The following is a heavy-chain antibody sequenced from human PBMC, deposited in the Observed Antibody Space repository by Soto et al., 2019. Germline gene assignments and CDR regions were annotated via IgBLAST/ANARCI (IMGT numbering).Heavy chain of an antibody. CDR1: GGSISSGGYS. D-gene: IGHD3-22*01. Sequence: QLQLQESGSGLVKPSQTLSLTCAVSGGSISSGGYSWSWIRQPPGKGLEWIGYIYHSGSTYYNPSLKSRVTISVDRSKNQFSLKLSSVTAADTAVYYCARVDRYYDSSGYYYGPYNWFDPWGQGTLVTVSS. J-gene: IGHJ5*02. CDR3: ARVDRYYDSSGYYYGPYNWFDP. V-gene: IGHV4-30-2*01. CDR2: IYHSGST.